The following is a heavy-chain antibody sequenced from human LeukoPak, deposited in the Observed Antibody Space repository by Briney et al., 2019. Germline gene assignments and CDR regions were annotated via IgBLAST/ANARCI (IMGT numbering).Heavy chain of an antibody. CDR1: GGSLSRYC. J-gene: IGHJ4*02. CDR3: ERGREVTRNFDC. V-gene: IGHV4-34*01. D-gene: IGHD4-23*01. Sequence: SETLSLTCVYNGGSLSRYCVSLFRQPPGKGLEWIGDVNYSGSTRYNPSLESRVTISVDTSKSQFSLKVRSGTWLLATVYYDERGREVTRNFDCWGRGTLVSVSS. CDR2: VNYSGST.